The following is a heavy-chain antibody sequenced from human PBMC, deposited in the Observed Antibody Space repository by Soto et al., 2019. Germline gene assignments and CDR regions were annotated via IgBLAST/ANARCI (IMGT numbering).Heavy chain of an antibody. V-gene: IGHV3-48*02. J-gene: IGHJ4*02. Sequence: EVQLVESGGGLVQPGGSLRLSCAASGFTFSSYSMNWVRQAPGKGLEWVSYISSSSSTIYYADSVKGRFTISRDNAKNTLYVQMNRLRDEDTAVYYCARDRLSGSYFRHPPDYWGQGTLVTVSS. CDR3: ARDRLSGSYFRHPPDY. CDR2: ISSSSSTI. D-gene: IGHD1-26*01. CDR1: GFTFSSYS.